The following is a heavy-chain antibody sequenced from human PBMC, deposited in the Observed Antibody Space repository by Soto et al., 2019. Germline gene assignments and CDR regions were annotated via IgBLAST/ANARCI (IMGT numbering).Heavy chain of an antibody. CDR1: GFTFSSYS. D-gene: IGHD3-3*01. V-gene: IGHV3-21*01. CDR2: ISSSSSYI. J-gene: IGHJ6*02. CDR3: ASWKDFGVVGSAGYGMDV. Sequence: GGSLRLSCAASGFTFSSYSMNWVRQAPGKGLEWVSSISSSSSYIYYADSVKGRFTISRDNAKNSLYLQMNSLRAGDTAVYYCASWKDFGVVGSAGYGMDVWGQGTTVTVSS.